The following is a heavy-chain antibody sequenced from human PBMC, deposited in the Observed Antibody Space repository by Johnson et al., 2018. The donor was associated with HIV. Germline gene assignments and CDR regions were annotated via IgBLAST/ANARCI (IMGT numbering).Heavy chain of an antibody. J-gene: IGHJ3*02. Sequence: MLLVESGGGLVQPGGSLRLSCAASGFTFSSYDMHWVRQATGKGLEWVSAIGTAGDTYYPGSVKGRFTISRDNSKNTPYLQMNSLRAEDTAVYYCARDNFGGLNAFDIWGQGTMVTVSS. CDR2: IGTAGDT. V-gene: IGHV3-13*01. CDR3: ARDNFGGLNAFDI. D-gene: IGHD3-10*01. CDR1: GFTFSSYD.